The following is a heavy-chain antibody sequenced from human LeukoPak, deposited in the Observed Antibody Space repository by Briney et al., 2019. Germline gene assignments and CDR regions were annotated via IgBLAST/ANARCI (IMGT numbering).Heavy chain of an antibody. CDR2: IYHSGST. J-gene: IGHJ2*01. Sequence: SETLSLTCAVSGYSISSGYYWGWIRQPPGKGLEWIGSIYHSGSTYYNPSLKSRVTISVDTSKNRFSLKLSSVTAADTAVYYCARTPGYFDLWGRGTLVTVSS. V-gene: IGHV4-38-2*01. CDR3: ARTPGYFDL. CDR1: GYSISSGYY.